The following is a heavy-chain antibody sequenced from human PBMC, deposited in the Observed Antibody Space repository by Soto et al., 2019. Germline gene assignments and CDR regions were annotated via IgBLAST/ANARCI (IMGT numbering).Heavy chain of an antibody. J-gene: IGHJ5*02. CDR2: ISSSSSYT. CDR1: GFTFSDYY. CDR3: ARVGSGWANWFDP. Sequence: GGSLRLSCAASGFTFSDYYMSWIRQAPGKGLEWVSYISSSSSYTNYADSVKGRFTISRDNAKNSLYLQMNSLRAEDTAVYYCARVGSGWANWFDPWGQGTLVTVSS. V-gene: IGHV3-11*05. D-gene: IGHD6-19*01.